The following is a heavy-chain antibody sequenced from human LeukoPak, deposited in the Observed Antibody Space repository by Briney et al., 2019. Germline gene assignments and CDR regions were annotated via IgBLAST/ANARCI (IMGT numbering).Heavy chain of an antibody. J-gene: IGHJ4*02. CDR2: IYYSGGT. CDR3: ASHCDESSGYYRVL. CDR1: GRSISRGGYS. D-gene: IGHD3-22*01. Sequence: SQTLSLTCTLSGRSISRGGYSCSWLRQHPRRGLEWIGYIYYSGGTDDSPYFEARVTVSVDTSKNQFSLKLSSVTATDTAVYYCASHCDESSGYYRVLGGQGTLVNVSA. V-gene: IGHV4-31*03.